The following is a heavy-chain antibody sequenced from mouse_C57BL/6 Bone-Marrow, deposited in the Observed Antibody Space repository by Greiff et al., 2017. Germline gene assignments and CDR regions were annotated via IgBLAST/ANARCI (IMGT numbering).Heavy chain of an antibody. CDR2: INSDGGSS. D-gene: IGHD2-2*01. V-gene: IGHV5-2*01. Sequence: EVMLVESGGGLVQPGESLKLSCESNEYEFPSHDMSWVRKTPEKRLELVAAINSDGGSSYYPDTMERRFIISRDNTKKTLYLQMSSLRSEDTALYYCARRYGYDVDYFDYWGQCTTRTVSS. CDR1: EYEFPSHD. CDR3: ARRYGYDVDYFDY. J-gene: IGHJ2*01.